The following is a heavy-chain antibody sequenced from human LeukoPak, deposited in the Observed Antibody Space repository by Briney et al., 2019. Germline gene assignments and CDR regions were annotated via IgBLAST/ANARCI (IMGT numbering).Heavy chain of an antibody. J-gene: IGHJ3*01. CDR1: GVSIYSSTYY. D-gene: IGHD2-15*01. CDR3: ARQLAAGNDGFDV. V-gene: IGHV4-39*01. Sequence: TSETLSLTCSVSGVSIYSSTYYWAWIRQPPGKGLEFIGSIYYNEDTFHNPSLKSRLTISVDTSANLFSLRLTSVTAADMTTYYCARQLAAGNDGFDVWGQGTVVTVSS. CDR2: IYYNEDT.